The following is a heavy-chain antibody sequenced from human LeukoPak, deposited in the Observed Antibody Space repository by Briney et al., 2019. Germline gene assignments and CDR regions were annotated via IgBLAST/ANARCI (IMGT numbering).Heavy chain of an antibody. CDR2: ISTSGAAI. Sequence: GGSLRLSCAASGFTFRSYEMNWVRQAPGKGLEWLSYISTSGAAIYYADSVKGRFTISRDNAKSSLDLQMNSLRVEDTAVYYCAREGYGDYDTDAFDFWGQGTLVTVSS. CDR1: GFTFRSYE. V-gene: IGHV3-48*03. CDR3: AREGYGDYDTDAFDF. D-gene: IGHD4-17*01. J-gene: IGHJ3*01.